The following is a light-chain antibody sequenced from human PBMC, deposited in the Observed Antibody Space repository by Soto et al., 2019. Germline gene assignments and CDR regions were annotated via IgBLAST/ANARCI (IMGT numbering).Light chain of an antibody. Sequence: QSVLTQPASVYGSPGQSIAISCTGTSSDVGSYDYVSWYQQHPDKAPKLMIYEVTQRPSGVSNRFSGSKSGNTASLTISGLQAEDEADYYCSSHTSVNTRVFGTGTKATVL. V-gene: IGLV2-14*01. CDR1: SSDVGSYDY. J-gene: IGLJ1*01. CDR2: EVT. CDR3: SSHTSVNTRV.